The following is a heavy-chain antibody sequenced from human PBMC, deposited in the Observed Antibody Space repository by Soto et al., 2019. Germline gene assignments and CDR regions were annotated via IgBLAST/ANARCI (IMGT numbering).Heavy chain of an antibody. Sequence: PSETLSLTCTVSGGSVSSGSYYWSWIRQPPGKGLEWIGYIYYSGGTNYNPSLKSRVTISVDTSKNQFSLKLSSVTAADTAVYYCARGVVIIRSWFDPWGQGTLVTVSS. V-gene: IGHV4-61*01. CDR3: ARGVVIIRSWFDP. CDR2: IYYSGGT. D-gene: IGHD3-3*01. CDR1: GGSVSSGSYY. J-gene: IGHJ5*02.